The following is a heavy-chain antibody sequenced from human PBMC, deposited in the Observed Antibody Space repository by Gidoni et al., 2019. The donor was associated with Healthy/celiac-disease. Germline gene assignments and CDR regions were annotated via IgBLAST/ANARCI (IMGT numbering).Heavy chain of an antibody. V-gene: IGHV3-23*01. CDR1: GFTFSRYA. CDR2: ISGSGGST. Sequence: EVPLLESGGGLVQPGGSLRLSCAASGFTFSRYAMSWVRQAPGKGLEWVSAISGSGGSTYYADSVKGRFTISRDNSKNTLYLQMNSLRAEDTAVYYCAKDLGGAVTTHPFDYWGQGTLVTVSS. D-gene: IGHD4-17*01. CDR3: AKDLGGAVTTHPFDY. J-gene: IGHJ4*02.